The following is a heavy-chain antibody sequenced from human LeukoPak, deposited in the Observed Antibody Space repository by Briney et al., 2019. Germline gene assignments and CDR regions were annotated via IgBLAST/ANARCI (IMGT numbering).Heavy chain of an antibody. Sequence: GGSLRLSCTASGFTFGDYAMSWVRQAPGKGLEWVGFIRSKAYGGTTEYAASVKGRFTISRDDSKNTLYLQMNSLKTEDTAVYYCTTADVYLDAFDIWGQGTMVTVSS. V-gene: IGHV3-49*04. D-gene: IGHD3-16*01. CDR1: GFTFGDYA. J-gene: IGHJ3*02. CDR2: IRSKAYGGTT. CDR3: TTADVYLDAFDI.